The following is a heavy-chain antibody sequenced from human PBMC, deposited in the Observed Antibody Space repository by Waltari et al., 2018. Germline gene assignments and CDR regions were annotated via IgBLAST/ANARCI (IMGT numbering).Heavy chain of an antibody. Sequence: EVQLVESGGGWVQPGGSLRLSCAASGMPFSNYCMDWVRQAPGKGLEWVANIKQDGSEKNYVDSVEGRFSISRDNAQNSLYLQMNSLRAEDTAIYYCVTGLTTVTAKDYFDHWGQGALVTVS. CDR1: GMPFSNYC. CDR3: VTGLTTVTAKDYFDH. J-gene: IGHJ4*02. D-gene: IGHD4-17*01. V-gene: IGHV3-7*01. CDR2: IKQDGSEK.